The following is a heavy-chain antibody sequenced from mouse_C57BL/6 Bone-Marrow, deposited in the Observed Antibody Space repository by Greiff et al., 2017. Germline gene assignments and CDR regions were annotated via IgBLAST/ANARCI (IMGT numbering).Heavy chain of an antibody. CDR1: GFSLTSYG. J-gene: IGHJ4*01. V-gene: IGHV2-5*01. D-gene: IGHD1-1*01. CDR3: AKEADYGSSYAMDY. CDR2: IWRGGST. Sequence: QVQLKESGPGLVQPSQSLSITCTVSGFSLTSYGVHWVRQSPGKGLEWLGVIWRGGSTDYNAAFMSRLSITKDNSKSQVFFKMNSLQAYDTAIYYCAKEADYGSSYAMDYWGQGTSVTVSS.